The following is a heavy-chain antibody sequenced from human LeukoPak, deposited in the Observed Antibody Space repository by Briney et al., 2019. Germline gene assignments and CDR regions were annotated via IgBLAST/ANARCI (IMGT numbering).Heavy chain of an antibody. CDR3: AKMRRAYCGGDCYDQHFDY. CDR2: IRYDGSNK. J-gene: IGHJ4*02. V-gene: IGHV3-30*02. Sequence: PGGSLRLSCAASGFTFSSYGMHWVRQAPGKGLEWVAFIRYDGSNKYYADSVKGRFTISRDNSKNTLYLQMNSLRAEDTAVYYCAKMRRAYCGGDCYDQHFDYWGQGTLVTVSS. D-gene: IGHD2-21*02. CDR1: GFTFSSYG.